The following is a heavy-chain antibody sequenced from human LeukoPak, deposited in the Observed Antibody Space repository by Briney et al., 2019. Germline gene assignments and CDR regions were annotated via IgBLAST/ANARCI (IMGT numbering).Heavy chain of an antibody. CDR3: ARDLGVCGGDCYPPGY. CDR2: ISSSSSYI. Sequence: GGSLRLSCAASGFTFSSYSMNWVRQAPGKGLEWVSSISSSSSYICYADSVKGRFTISRDNAKNSLYLQMNSLRAEDTAVYYCARDLGVCGGDCYPPGYWGQGTLVTVSS. D-gene: IGHD2-21*02. V-gene: IGHV3-21*01. CDR1: GFTFSSYS. J-gene: IGHJ4*02.